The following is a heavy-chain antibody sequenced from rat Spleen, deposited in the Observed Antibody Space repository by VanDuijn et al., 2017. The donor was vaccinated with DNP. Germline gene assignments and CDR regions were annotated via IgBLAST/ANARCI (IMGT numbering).Heavy chain of an antibody. CDR2: ISTNGGNA. CDR1: GFTFSNYG. J-gene: IGHJ2*01. CDR3: ARLLAGRSYYFDY. D-gene: IGHD2-7*01. Sequence: EVQLVESGGGLVQPGGSLKLSCAASGFTFSNYGMAWVRQAPTKGLEWVASISTNGGNAYYRDSVKGRFTIARDNAKNSQYLQMDSLRSEDTATYYCARLLAGRSYYFDYWGQGVMVTVSS. V-gene: IGHV5S13*01.